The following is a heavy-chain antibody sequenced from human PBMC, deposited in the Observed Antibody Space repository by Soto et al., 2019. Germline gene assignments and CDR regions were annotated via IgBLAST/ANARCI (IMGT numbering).Heavy chain of an antibody. J-gene: IGHJ6*02. V-gene: IGHV3-30*03. CDR3: ARPPEPNYYYYGLDV. CDR1: GFTFSDYG. D-gene: IGHD1-1*01. Sequence: QVQLVESGGGEVQPGRSLRLSCAASGFTFSDYGMHWVRQAPGKGLEWVAVISYDGSNKYYADSVRGRFTISRDNSENTLYLQMNRLRAEDTAVYYCARPPEPNYYYYGLDVWGQGTTVTVSS. CDR2: ISYDGSNK.